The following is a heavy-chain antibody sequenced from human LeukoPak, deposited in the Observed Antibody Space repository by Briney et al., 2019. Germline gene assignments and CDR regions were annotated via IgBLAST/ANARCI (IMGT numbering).Heavy chain of an antibody. D-gene: IGHD3-10*01. J-gene: IGHJ3*02. CDR1: GGSISSSSYF. V-gene: IGHV4-39*07. CDR3: ARVSPVIRDAFDI. Sequence: SETLSLTCTVSGGSISSSSYFWGCIRQPPGKGLEWIGSIYYSGSTYYNPSLKSRVTISVDTSKNQFSLKLSSVTAADTAVYYCARVSPVIRDAFDIWGQGTMVTVSS. CDR2: IYYSGST.